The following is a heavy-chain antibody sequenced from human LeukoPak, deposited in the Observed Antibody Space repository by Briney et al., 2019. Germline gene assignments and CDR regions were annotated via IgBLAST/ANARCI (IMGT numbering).Heavy chain of an antibody. V-gene: IGHV1-46*01. CDR2: INPSGGST. Sequence: ASVKVSCKASGYTFTSYYMHWLRQAPGQGLEWMGIINPSGGSTSYAQKFQGRVTMTRDMSASTVYMELSSLRSEDTAVYYCARDGPYCTNGVCYVFGYRGQGTLVTVSS. CDR1: GYTFTSYY. J-gene: IGHJ4*02. D-gene: IGHD2-8*01. CDR3: ARDGPYCTNGVCYVFGY.